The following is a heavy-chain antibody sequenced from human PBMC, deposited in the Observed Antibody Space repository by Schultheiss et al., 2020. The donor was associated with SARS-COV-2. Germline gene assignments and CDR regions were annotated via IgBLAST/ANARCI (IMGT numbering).Heavy chain of an antibody. CDR1: GYSFPSYW. D-gene: IGHD1-26*01. J-gene: IGHJ4*02. V-gene: IGHV5-51*01. CDR3: ARGGYLEWELLRV. Sequence: GGSLRLSCKGSGYSFPSYWIGWVRQMPGKGLEWMGIIYPGDSDTRYSPSFQGQVSISADKSISTAYLQWSSLKASDTAMYYCARGGYLEWELLRVWGQGTLVTVSS. CDR2: IYPGDSDT.